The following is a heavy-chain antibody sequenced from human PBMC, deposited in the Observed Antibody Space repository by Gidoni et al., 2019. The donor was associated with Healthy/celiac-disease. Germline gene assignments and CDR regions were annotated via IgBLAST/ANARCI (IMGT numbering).Heavy chain of an antibody. V-gene: IGHV3-30*18. D-gene: IGHD3-3*01. CDR1: GFTFSSYG. Sequence: QVQLVASGGGVVQPGRSLRLSCAASGFTFSSYGMHWVRQAPGKGLEWVAVISYDGSNKYYADSVKGRFTISRDNSKNTLYLQMNSLRAEDTAVYYCAKGEVVRFLEKAGGDAFDIWGQGTMVTVSS. J-gene: IGHJ3*02. CDR2: ISYDGSNK. CDR3: AKGEVVRFLEKAGGDAFDI.